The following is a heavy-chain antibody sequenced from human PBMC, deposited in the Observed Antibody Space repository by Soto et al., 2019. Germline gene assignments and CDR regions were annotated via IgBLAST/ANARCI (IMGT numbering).Heavy chain of an antibody. CDR2: MSGSSSTT. D-gene: IGHD1-7*01. V-gene: IGHV3-23*01. Sequence: GGSLRLSCATSGLTFSNYAMSWVRQAPGGGLEWVSSMSGSSSTTYYADSVRGRFTISRDRSKNTLYLQMSSLRAEDTALYYCAKKQERELPRAIHFWGQGTLVTVS. J-gene: IGHJ4*02. CDR1: GLTFSNYA. CDR3: AKKQERELPRAIHF.